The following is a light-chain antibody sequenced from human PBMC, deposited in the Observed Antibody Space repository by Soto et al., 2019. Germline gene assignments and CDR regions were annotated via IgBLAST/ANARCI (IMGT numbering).Light chain of an antibody. CDR3: MQGTHWPPA. J-gene: IGKJ4*01. CDR1: QSLLYSDGNTY. CDR2: RVS. V-gene: IGKV2-30*01. Sequence: DVVMTQSPLSLPVTLGQPASISCRSSQSLLYSDGNTYLNWFQQRPGQAPRRLFYRVSNRDSGVPERFSGSGSGTDFTLTISRVEAEDVGVYYCMQGTHWPPAFGGGTTVEIK.